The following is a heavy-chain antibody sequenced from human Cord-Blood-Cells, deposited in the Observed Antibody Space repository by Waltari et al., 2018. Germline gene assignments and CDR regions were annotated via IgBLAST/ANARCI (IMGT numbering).Heavy chain of an antibody. J-gene: IGHJ4*02. D-gene: IGHD7-27*01. CDR2: MISSSSYI. CDR1: GFTFSSYS. V-gene: IGHV3-21*01. CDR3: ARGDNWGDYFDY. Sequence: EVQLVESGGGLVKPGGSLRLSCAASGFTFSSYSMNWVRQAPGKGLEWVSSMISSSSYIYYADSVKGRFTISRDNAKNSLYLQMNSLRAEDTAVYYCARGDNWGDYFDYWGQGTLVTVSS.